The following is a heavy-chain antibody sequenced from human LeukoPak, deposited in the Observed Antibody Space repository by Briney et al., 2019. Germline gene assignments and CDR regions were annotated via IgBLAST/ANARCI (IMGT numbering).Heavy chain of an antibody. CDR2: ISSSSSYI. D-gene: IGHD3-22*01. CDR3: ARAVGLWGGLGSYYDSSGYLPYYFDY. V-gene: IGHV3-21*01. Sequence: PGGSLRLSCAASGFTFSSYSMNWVRQAPGKGLEWVSSISSSSSYIYYADSVKGRFTISRDNAKNSLYLQMNSLGAEDTAVYYCARAVGLWGGLGSYYDSSGYLPYYFDYWGQGTLVTVSS. J-gene: IGHJ4*02. CDR1: GFTFSSYS.